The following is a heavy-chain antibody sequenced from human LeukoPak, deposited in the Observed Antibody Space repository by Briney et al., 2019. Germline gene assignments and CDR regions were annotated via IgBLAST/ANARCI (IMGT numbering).Heavy chain of an antibody. Sequence: PGGSLRLSCAASGFTFSHAWMSWVRQAPGKGLEWVGRIKSKTDGGTTDYAAPVKGRFTISRDDSKNTLYLQMNSLKTEDTAVYYCTTRTRGYVDEYFQHWGQGTLVTVSS. CDR1: GFTFSHAW. CDR3: TTRTRGYVDEYFQH. V-gene: IGHV3-15*01. D-gene: IGHD5-12*01. CDR2: IKSKTDGGTT. J-gene: IGHJ1*01.